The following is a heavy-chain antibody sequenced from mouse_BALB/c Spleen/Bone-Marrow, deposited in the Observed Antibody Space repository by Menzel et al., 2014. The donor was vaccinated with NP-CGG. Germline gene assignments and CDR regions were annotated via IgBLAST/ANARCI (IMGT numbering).Heavy chain of an antibody. J-gene: IGHJ4*01. CDR2: IDPANGNT. Sequence: VQLQQPGAELVKPGASVKLSCTASGFNIKDTYMHWVKQRPEQGLEWIGRIDPANGNTKYDPKFQGKVTITADTSSNTAYLQLSSLTSEDTAVYYCARWEYYAMDYWGQGTSVTVSS. D-gene: IGHD4-1*01. CDR3: ARWEYYAMDY. CDR1: GFNIKDTY. V-gene: IGHV14-3*02.